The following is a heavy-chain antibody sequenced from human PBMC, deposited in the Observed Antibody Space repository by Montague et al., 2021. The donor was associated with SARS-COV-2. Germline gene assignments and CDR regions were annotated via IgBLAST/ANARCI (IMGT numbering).Heavy chain of an antibody. J-gene: IGHJ5*02. Sequence: SETLSLTCTVSGGSISSYYWNWIRQPPGKGLEWIGYIYYSGSTNYNPSLKSRVTISVDTSKNQFSLKLSSVTAADTAVYYCARLRRPIYCSGGSCYSYNWFDPWGQGTLVTVSS. CDR3: ARLRRPIYCSGGSCYSYNWFDP. CDR2: IYYSGST. V-gene: IGHV4-59*08. D-gene: IGHD2-15*01. CDR1: GGSISSYY.